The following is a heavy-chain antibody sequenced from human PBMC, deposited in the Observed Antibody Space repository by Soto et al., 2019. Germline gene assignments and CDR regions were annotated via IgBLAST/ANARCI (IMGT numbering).Heavy chain of an antibody. D-gene: IGHD4-17*01. V-gene: IGHV3-23*01. Sequence: EVQLLQSGGGLVLPGGSLRLSCEASGFTFGSYGMTWVRQGPGKGLEWVSLIGADGGTTYTAEAVKGRFTIARDNSRNSLYLQMDNLRVEDTAVYYCAKGYGWDYLDYCGQGALVTVSP. CDR3: AKGYGWDYLDY. CDR1: GFTFGSYG. CDR2: IGADGGTT. J-gene: IGHJ4*02.